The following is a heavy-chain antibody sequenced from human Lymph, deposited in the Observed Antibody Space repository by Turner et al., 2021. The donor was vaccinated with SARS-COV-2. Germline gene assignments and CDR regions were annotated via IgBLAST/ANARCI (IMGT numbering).Heavy chain of an antibody. CDR3: ARDVTGPLGY. V-gene: IGHV1-69*10. D-gene: IGHD1-20*01. CDR2: IIPMLDIA. J-gene: IGHJ4*02. CDR1: GGTFSSYA. Sequence: HVQLVQSAAEVKTPGSAVMVSCKASGGTFSSYAISWVRQAPGQGLEWMGGIIPMLDIANYAQKFQGRVTITADKSTSTAYMELSSLRSEDTAVYYCARDVTGPLGYWGQGTLVTVSS.